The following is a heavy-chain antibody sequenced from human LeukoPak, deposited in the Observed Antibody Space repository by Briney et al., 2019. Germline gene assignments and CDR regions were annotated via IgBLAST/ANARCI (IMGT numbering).Heavy chain of an antibody. CDR2: ISGSGSNT. CDR3: ANLIITAAGYEYFQN. D-gene: IGHD6-13*01. J-gene: IGHJ1*01. V-gene: IGHV3-23*01. CDR1: GFTFSSYA. Sequence: GGSLRLSCAASGFTFSSYAMSWVRQAPGKGLEWVLAISGSGSNTFYADSVKGRFTISRDNSKNTLYLQMSSLRAEDTAVYYCANLIITAAGYEYFQNWGQGTLVTVSS.